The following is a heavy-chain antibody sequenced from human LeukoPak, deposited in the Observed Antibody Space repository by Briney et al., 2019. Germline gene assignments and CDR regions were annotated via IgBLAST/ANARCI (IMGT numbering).Heavy chain of an antibody. D-gene: IGHD5-24*01. CDR3: ASQRWLQSSFDY. J-gene: IGHJ4*02. Sequence: GGSLRLSCAASGFTFRSHGMNWVRQAPGKGLEWVSGISPSGDILYYADSVKGQFTISRDNAKNTLYLQMNSLRAEDTAVYYCASQRWLQSSFDYWGQGTLVTVSS. CDR2: ISPSGDIL. CDR1: GFTFRSHG. V-gene: IGHV3-23*01.